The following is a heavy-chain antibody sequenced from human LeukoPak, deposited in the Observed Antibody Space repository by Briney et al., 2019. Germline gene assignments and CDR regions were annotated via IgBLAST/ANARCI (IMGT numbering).Heavy chain of an antibody. D-gene: IGHD4-17*01. CDR2: IKQDESEK. J-gene: IGHJ4*02. CDR1: GFTLSNYW. CDR3: AKVGGGDYVGGDFDY. Sequence: GGSLRLSCTASGFTLSNYWMSWVRQTPEKGLEWVANIKQDESEKVYVDSVKGRFTISRDNAKSSLYLQMSGLRADDTAVYYCAKVGGGDYVGGDFDYWGQGTLVTVSS. V-gene: IGHV3-7*05.